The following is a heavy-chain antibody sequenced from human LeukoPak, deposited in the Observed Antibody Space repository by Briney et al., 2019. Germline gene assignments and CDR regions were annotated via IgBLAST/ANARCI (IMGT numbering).Heavy chain of an antibody. CDR3: VRDGVDYSFEY. D-gene: IGHD4-11*01. CDR2: IYSGGST. V-gene: IGHV3-53*01. J-gene: IGHJ4*02. Sequence: GGSLRLSCAASGFTVSSGFMSWVRQAPGKGLEWVSAIYSGGSTYYADSVKGRFTISRDNSKNTLYLQMNSLRADDTAVYYCVRDGVDYSFEYWGQGTLVTVSS. CDR1: GFTVSSGF.